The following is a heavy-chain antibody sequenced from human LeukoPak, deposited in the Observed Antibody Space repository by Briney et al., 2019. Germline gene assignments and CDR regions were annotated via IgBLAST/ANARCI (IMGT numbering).Heavy chain of an antibody. CDR3: TSNLYCSTSSCYTLDN. D-gene: IGHD2-2*02. CDR2: IKSKSERGTT. J-gene: IGHJ4*02. CDR1: GFTFSNGW. Sequence: PGGSLRLSCAASGFTFSNGWTSWVRQAPGEGLEWVGRIKSKSERGTTDYAAPVKGRFTISRDGSTNTVYLHMNSLKTEDTAVYFCTSNLYCSTSSCYTLDNWGQGTLVAVSP. V-gene: IGHV3-15*01.